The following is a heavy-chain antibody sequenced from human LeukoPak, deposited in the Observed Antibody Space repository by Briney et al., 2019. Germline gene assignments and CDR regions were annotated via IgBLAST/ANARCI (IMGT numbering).Heavy chain of an antibody. J-gene: IGHJ4*02. CDR1: GFTFSTYW. Sequence: GGSLRLSCAASGFTFSTYWMSWVRQAPGKGLELVAHIEPDGSEKYYVDSVKGRFTISRDNAKNSLYLQVNSLRAEDTAVYYCVRNQRRLDYWGQGTLVTVSS. CDR2: IEPDGSEK. D-gene: IGHD1-14*01. V-gene: IGHV3-7*01. CDR3: VRNQRRLDY.